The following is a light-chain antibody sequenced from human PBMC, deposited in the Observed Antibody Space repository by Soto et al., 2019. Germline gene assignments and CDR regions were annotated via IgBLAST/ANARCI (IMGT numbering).Light chain of an antibody. V-gene: IGLV2-11*01. CDR2: DVS. J-gene: IGLJ3*02. CDR1: SSDVGGYNY. CDR3: CSYVGNYTFV. Sequence: QSALTQPRSVSGSPGQSVTISCTGTSSDVGGYNYVSWYHQHPGKAPKLMIYDVSKRPSGVPDRFSGSKSGNTASLTISGLQAEDEADYYCCSYVGNYTFVFGGGTKLTVL.